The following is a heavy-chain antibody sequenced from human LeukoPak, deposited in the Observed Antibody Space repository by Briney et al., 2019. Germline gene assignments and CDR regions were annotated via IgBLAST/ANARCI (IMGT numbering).Heavy chain of an antibody. V-gene: IGHV1-2*06. D-gene: IGHD3-22*01. CDR2: INPNSGGT. J-gene: IGHJ3*02. CDR1: GYTFTGYY. Sequence: ASVKVSCKASGYTFTGYYMHWVRQAPGQGLEWMGRINPNSGGTNYAQKFQGRVTMTRDTSISTAYMELSRLRSDDTAVYYCARVLVVHYYGSRHAFDIWGQRTMVTVSS. CDR3: ARVLVVHYYGSRHAFDI.